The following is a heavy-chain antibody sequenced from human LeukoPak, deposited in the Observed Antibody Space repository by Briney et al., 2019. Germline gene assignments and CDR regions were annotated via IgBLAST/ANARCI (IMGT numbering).Heavy chain of an antibody. V-gene: IGHV4-59*08. CDR2: IYYSGST. D-gene: IGHD3-22*01. CDR1: GGSFSSYY. CDR3: ARLEYYYDSSGPPAGDFDY. Sequence: PSETLSLTCAVYGGSFSSYYWSWIRQPPGKGLEWIGYIYYSGSTNYNPSLKSRVTISVDTSKNQFSLKLSSVTAADTAVYYCARLEYYYDSSGPPAGDFDYWGQGTLVTVSS. J-gene: IGHJ4*02.